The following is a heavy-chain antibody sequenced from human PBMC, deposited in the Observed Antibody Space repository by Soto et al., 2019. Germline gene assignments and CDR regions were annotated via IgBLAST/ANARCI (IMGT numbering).Heavy chain of an antibody. CDR3: ARGSGWLFPQNWFDP. CDR2: IYYSGST. CDR1: GGSISSYY. D-gene: IGHD6-19*01. J-gene: IGHJ5*02. Sequence: SETLSLTCTVSGGSISSYYWSWIRQPPGKGLEWIGYIYYSGSTNYNPSLKSRVTISVDTSKNQFSLKLSSVTAADTAVYYCARGSGWLFPQNWFDPWGQGTLVTVSS. V-gene: IGHV4-59*01.